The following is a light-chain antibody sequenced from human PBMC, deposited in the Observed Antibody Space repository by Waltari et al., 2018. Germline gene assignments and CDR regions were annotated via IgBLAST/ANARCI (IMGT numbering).Light chain of an antibody. J-gene: IGLJ3*02. CDR1: ISDVGGYYF. V-gene: IGLV2-14*03. CDR3: FSYRGSSTCV. Sequence: QSALTQPASVSGSPGQSITISCTGTISDVGGYYFVSWYQQHPGKAPKLLIYDVTKRPSVVSNRFSGSKSANPAALTISGHQAEDAAGYYGFSYRGSSTCVLSEGTKLTDL. CDR2: DVT.